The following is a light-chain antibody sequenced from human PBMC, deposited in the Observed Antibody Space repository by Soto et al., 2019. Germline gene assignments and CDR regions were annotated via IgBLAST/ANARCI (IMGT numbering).Light chain of an antibody. CDR2: EGS. J-gene: IGKJ5*01. Sequence: IVLTQAPATLSVSPGARATLSCAATQRASSNLAWYQQKPGQAPRLLMYEGSTRATGIPPRFRGSGSGTDFTLTISSVETEDVAVYICTHRSNSPPTFGQGTRLEI. V-gene: IGKV3-11*01. CDR3: THRSNSPPT. CDR1: QRASSN.